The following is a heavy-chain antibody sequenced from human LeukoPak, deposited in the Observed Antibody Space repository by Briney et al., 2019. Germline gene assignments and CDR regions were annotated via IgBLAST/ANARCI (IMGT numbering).Heavy chain of an antibody. CDR2: IKQDGSET. V-gene: IGHV3-7*01. J-gene: IGHJ4*02. Sequence: GRSLRLSCVVSGFRFSNNWMDWVSQAPGKGLDWVAFIKQDGSETAYADSVKGRFTISRDNAKNSLYLQMNSLRVEDTAVYYCATRGDLSWFGALRHWSQGTLVTVSS. CDR1: GFRFSNNW. CDR3: ATRGDLSWFGALRH. D-gene: IGHD3-16*02.